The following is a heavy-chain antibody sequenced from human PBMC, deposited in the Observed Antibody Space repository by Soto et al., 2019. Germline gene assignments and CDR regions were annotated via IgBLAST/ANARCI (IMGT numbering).Heavy chain of an antibody. Sequence: SETLSLTCAVYNGSFSVYYWTWIRQPPGKGLEWIGEINHAGSTNYNPSLKSRVTISVDTSKNQLSLNLNSVTAADTAVYYCAGDRTRRGTCDIWGQGTMVTVS. V-gene: IGHV4-34*01. CDR3: AGDRTRRGTCDI. J-gene: IGHJ3*02. CDR1: NGSFSVYY. CDR2: INHAGST. D-gene: IGHD1-1*01.